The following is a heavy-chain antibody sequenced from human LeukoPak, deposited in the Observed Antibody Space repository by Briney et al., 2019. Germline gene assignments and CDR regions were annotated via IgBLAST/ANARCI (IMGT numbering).Heavy chain of an antibody. V-gene: IGHV3-74*01. CDR2: LNSDGSIT. CDR3: VREYCGGDCYTDF. D-gene: IGHD2-21*02. J-gene: IGHJ4*02. CDR1: GFSFSLYW. Sequence: GGSLRLSCAASGFSFSLYWMHWVRQTPGKGLVWVSRLNSDGSITSYADSVKGRFTISRDNAKNTLYLGMNSLRAEDTAVYYCVREYCGGDCYTDFWGRGTLVTVSS.